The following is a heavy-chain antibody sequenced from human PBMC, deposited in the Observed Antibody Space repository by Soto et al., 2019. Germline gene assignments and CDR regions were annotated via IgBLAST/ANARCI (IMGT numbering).Heavy chain of an antibody. CDR1: GYSFTSYL. V-gene: IGHV5-51*01. J-gene: IGHJ4*02. D-gene: IGHD3-10*01. CDR2: IYPGDSDT. CDR3: ARRGPGSGSYSVDY. Sequence: GESLKIYCKGSGYSFTSYLICWVRQMPVKGLEWMGIIYPGDSDTRYSPSFQGQVTISADKSISTAYLQWSSLKASDTAMYYCARRGPGSGSYSVDYCGQGTLVTFCS.